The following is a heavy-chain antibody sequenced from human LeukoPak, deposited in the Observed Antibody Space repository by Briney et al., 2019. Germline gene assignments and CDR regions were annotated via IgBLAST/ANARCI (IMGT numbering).Heavy chain of an antibody. Sequence: GGSLRLSCAASGFTFHNSWMTWVRQAPGKGLEWVANIRPDGGQEQYADSLEGRITISRDNVRNSLFLQLNSLRTEDTAVYFCATSSDWAFDHWGQGTLVTVSS. J-gene: IGHJ4*02. D-gene: IGHD6-19*01. CDR3: ATSSDWAFDH. V-gene: IGHV3-7*01. CDR1: GFTFHNSW. CDR2: IRPDGGQE.